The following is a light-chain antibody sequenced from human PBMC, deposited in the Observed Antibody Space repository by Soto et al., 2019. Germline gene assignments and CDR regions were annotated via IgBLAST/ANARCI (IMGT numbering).Light chain of an antibody. CDR3: QHYNGHSTWS. V-gene: IGKV1-5*01. CDR1: QTITRW. CDR2: DAS. J-gene: IGKJ1*01. Sequence: DIQLTQSPSTLSASVGDRVTITCRASQTITRWMAWYQQRPGQAPKVLIWDASSLQRGVPSRFSGSGYGTEITLTISSLQPDDFATYYCQHYNGHSTWSFGQGTKVDI.